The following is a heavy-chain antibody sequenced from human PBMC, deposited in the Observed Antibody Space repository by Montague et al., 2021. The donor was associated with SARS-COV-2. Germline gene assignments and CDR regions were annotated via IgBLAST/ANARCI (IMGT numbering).Heavy chain of an antibody. CDR3: VRGPRITMIVVVITDIWFDP. CDR1: GGSFSGYY. D-gene: IGHD3-22*01. V-gene: IGHV4-34*01. J-gene: IGHJ5*02. CDR2: INHSGST. Sequence: SETLSLTCAVYGGSFSGYYWSWIRQPPGKGLEWIGEINHSGSTNXNPSLKSRVTISVDTSKNQFSLKLSSVTAADTAVYYCVRGPRITMIVVVITDIWFDPWGQGTLVTVSS.